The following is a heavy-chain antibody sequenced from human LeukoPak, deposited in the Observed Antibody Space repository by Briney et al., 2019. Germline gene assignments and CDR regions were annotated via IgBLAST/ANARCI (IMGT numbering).Heavy chain of an antibody. CDR3: AKDADILTGFDY. V-gene: IGHV3-23*01. Sequence: GGSLRLSCTASGFTFGVYAMSWVRQAPGKGLEWVSAISGSGGSTYYADSVKGRFTISRDNSKNTLYLQMNSLRAEDTAVYYCAKDADILTGFDYWGQGTLVTVSS. CDR2: ISGSGGST. D-gene: IGHD3-9*01. J-gene: IGHJ4*02. CDR1: GFTFGVYA.